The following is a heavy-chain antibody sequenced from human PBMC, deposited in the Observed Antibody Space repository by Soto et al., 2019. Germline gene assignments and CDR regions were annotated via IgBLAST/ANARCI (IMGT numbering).Heavy chain of an antibody. CDR2: IYYSGST. CDR3: ARFNWYFDL. V-gene: IGHV4-59*08. CDR1: GGSISSYY. J-gene: IGHJ2*01. Sequence: PFETLSLTCTVSGGSISSYYWSWIRQPPGKGLEWIGYIYYSGSTNYNPSLKSRVTISVDTSKNQFSLKLSSVTAADTAVYYCARFNWYFDLWGRGTLVTVSS.